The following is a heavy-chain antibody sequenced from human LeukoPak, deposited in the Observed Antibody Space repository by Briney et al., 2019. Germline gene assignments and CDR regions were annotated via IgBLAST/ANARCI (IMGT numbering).Heavy chain of an antibody. CDR3: AKGLAVADPYYFDY. V-gene: IGHV3-9*01. J-gene: IGHJ4*02. CDR1: GFTFDDYA. CDR2: ISWNSGSI. Sequence: PGGSLRLSCAASGFTFDDYAMHWARQAPGKGLDWVSGISWNSGSIGYADSVKGRFTISRDNAKNSLYLQMNSLRAEDTALYYCAKGLAVADPYYFDYWGQGTLVTVSS. D-gene: IGHD6-19*01.